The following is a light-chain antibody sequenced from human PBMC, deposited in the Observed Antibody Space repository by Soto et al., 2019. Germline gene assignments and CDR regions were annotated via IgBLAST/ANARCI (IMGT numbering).Light chain of an antibody. J-gene: IGKJ3*01. CDR3: QQYDRPPFT. CDR1: QSLLTKY. CDR2: GAS. V-gene: IGKV3-20*01. Sequence: EIVLTQSPVTLSLSPGERATLSCRTSQSLLTKYLTWYQHKPGQPPRLLIYGASNRATGIPDRFSGSGSGTDFTLTISRLKPEDFAVYYCQQYDRPPFTFGPGTKVDI.